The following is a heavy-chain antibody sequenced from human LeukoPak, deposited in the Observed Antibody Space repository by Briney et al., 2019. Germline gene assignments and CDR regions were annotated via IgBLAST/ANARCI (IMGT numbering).Heavy chain of an antibody. CDR3: GMSGDRVPLQDDVFDV. CDR1: GYSFTSYC. V-gene: IGHV5-51*01. D-gene: IGHD1-26*01. CDR2: IYPGDSGP. Sequence: GESLKISCKVSGYSFTSYCIGWVRQMPGKGLEWMGIIYPGDSGPTYSPSFQGQVTISVDKSINTAYLQGSSQQASDTAMYYCGMSGDRVPLQDDVFDVWGQGTMVTVS. J-gene: IGHJ3*01.